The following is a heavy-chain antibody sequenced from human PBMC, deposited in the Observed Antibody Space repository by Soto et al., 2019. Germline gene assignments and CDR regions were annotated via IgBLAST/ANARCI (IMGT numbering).Heavy chain of an antibody. D-gene: IGHD4-4*01. V-gene: IGHV3-30*18. Sequence: GGSLRLSCAASGFTFSSYGMHWVRQAPGKGLEWVAVISYDGSNKYYADSVKGRFTISRDNSKNTLYLQMNSLRAEDTAVYYCAKEWSDYSNYYYYGMDVWGQGTTVTVSS. CDR2: ISYDGSNK. CDR1: GFTFSSYG. CDR3: AKEWSDYSNYYYYGMDV. J-gene: IGHJ6*02.